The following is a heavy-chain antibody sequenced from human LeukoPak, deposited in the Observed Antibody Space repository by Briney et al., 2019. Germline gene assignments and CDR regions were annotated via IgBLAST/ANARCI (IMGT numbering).Heavy chain of an antibody. V-gene: IGHV4-38-2*01. CDR1: GYSISSGYY. CDR3: ARWAGNSYYDFWSCYYLDY. D-gene: IGHD3-3*01. Sequence: SETLSLTCAVSGYSISSGYYWGWIRQPPGKGLEWIGSIYHSGSTYYNPSLKSRVTISVDTSKDQFSLKLSSVTAADTAVYYWARWAGNSYYDFWSCYYLDYWGQGTLVTVSS. CDR2: IYHSGST. J-gene: IGHJ4*02.